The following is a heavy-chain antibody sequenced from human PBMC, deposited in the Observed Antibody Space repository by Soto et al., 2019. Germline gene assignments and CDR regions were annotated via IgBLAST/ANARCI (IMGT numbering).Heavy chain of an antibody. Sequence: GGSLRLSCVTSRFSFNTFAMSWVRQAPGKGLEWVSAINGGGENTYYADSVKGRFTISRDNSKNTLYLQMDSLRAEDTAVYYCAKLFFYFFWLGLYYYLVFWGEGPLFPVS. CDR2: INGGGENT. CDR1: RFSFNTFA. J-gene: IGHJ4*02. V-gene: IGHV3-23*01. CDR3: AKLFFYFFWLGLYYYLVF. D-gene: IGHD3-16*01.